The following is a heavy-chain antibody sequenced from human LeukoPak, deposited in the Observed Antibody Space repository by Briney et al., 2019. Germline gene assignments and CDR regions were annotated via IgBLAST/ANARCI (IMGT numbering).Heavy chain of an antibody. D-gene: IGHD3-3*01. Sequence: GGSLRLSCAASGFTFSNFGMNWVRQAPGKGLEWVSSISSKSHYIYYADSVKGRFTISRDNAKNSLYLQMNNLRAEDSAVYYCARQYYDFWSGFYTADYYFDYWGQGTLVTVSS. CDR2: ISSKSHYI. V-gene: IGHV3-21*01. J-gene: IGHJ4*02. CDR1: GFTFSNFG. CDR3: ARQYYDFWSGFYTADYYFDY.